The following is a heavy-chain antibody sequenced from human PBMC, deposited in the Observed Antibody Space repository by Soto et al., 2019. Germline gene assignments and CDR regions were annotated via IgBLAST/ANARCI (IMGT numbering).Heavy chain of an antibody. CDR2: INDYGTTI. Sequence: LRLSFAASGFNLGSYWMHWVRQAPGKGLVWVSRINDYGTTINYAESVEGRFTISRDDAKSEVYLQMNNLRAEDTAVYYCARGGLEPFDYSGKGALVTVSS. CDR3: ARGGLEPFDY. V-gene: IGHV3-74*01. D-gene: IGHD1-1*01. CDR1: GFNLGSYW. J-gene: IGHJ4*02.